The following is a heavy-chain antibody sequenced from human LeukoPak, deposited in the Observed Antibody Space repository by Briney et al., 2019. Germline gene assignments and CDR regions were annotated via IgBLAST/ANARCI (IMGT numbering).Heavy chain of an antibody. CDR3: TTDFSHFDSSSGFYSY. CDR1: GFSFSTAW. CDR2: IKANIDGGTT. V-gene: IGHV3-15*01. Sequence: KSGGSLRLSCAASGFSFSTAWMVWVRQTPGQGLEWVVRIKANIDGGTTDFAAPVKGRFTISRDDVRKMVYLQMNSLKTDDTGVYYCTTDFSHFDSSSGFYSYWGQGTLVAVSS. D-gene: IGHD3-3*01. J-gene: IGHJ4*02.